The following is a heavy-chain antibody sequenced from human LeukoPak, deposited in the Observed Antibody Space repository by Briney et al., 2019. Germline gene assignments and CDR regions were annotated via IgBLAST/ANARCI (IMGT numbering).Heavy chain of an antibody. Sequence: SETLSLTCAVSGGSISSGGYSWSWIRQPPGKGLEWIGYIYHSGSTYYNPSLKSRVTISVDTSKNQFSLKLSSVTAADTAVYYCARELSVPSSSSRYYGMDVWGQGTTVTVSS. V-gene: IGHV4-30-2*01. CDR1: GGSISSGGYS. CDR3: ARELSVPSSSSRYYGMDV. D-gene: IGHD6-6*01. CDR2: IYHSGST. J-gene: IGHJ6*02.